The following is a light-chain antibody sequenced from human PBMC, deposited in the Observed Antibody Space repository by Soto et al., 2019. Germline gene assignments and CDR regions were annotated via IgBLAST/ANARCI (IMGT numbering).Light chain of an antibody. CDR3: QQYNNWLWT. Sequence: EIVMTQSPASLSASAGQRATLSCRASQRVSSNLAWYQQKPGVAPRRLINGASARATGLPERFSGSGSGTEYTLTVSSLQSEDVAVYYCQQYNNWLWTFGQGTKVEFK. CDR1: QRVSSN. V-gene: IGKV3-15*01. J-gene: IGKJ1*01. CDR2: GAS.